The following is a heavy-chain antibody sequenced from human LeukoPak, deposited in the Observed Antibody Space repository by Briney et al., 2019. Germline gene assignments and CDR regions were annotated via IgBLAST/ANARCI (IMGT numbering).Heavy chain of an antibody. Sequence: PGGSLRLSCAASGFTFDHYTLHWVRQAPGKGLEWVSLISWDSGTTYYADSVKGRSTISRDNSKNSLYLQMNSLRTEDTALYYCARAPYGNYGTLDYWGQGTLVTVSS. V-gene: IGHV3-43*01. CDR1: GFTFDHYT. D-gene: IGHD4-11*01. CDR2: ISWDSGTT. CDR3: ARAPYGNYGTLDY. J-gene: IGHJ4*02.